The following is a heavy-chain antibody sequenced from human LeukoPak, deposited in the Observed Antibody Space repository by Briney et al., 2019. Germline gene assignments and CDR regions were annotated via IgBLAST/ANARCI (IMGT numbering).Heavy chain of an antibody. CDR3: ARGVVRGVMDY. CDR2: IYYSGST. V-gene: IGHV4-59*11. CDR1: GGSISSHY. J-gene: IGHJ4*02. D-gene: IGHD3-10*01. Sequence: SETLSLTCTVSGGSISSHYWSWIRQPPGKGLEWIGYIYYSGSTNYNPSLKSRVTISVDTSKNQFSLKLSSVTAADTAVYYCARGVVRGVMDYWGQGTLVTVSS.